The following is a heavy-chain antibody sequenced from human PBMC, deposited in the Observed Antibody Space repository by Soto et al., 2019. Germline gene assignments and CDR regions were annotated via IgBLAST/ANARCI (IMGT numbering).Heavy chain of an antibody. CDR1: GGTFSSYA. J-gene: IGHJ3*02. CDR3: ARDANLIESSGAFDI. V-gene: IGHV1-69*13. Sequence: SVKVSCKASGGTFSSYAISWVRQAPGQGLEWMGGIIPIFGTANYAQKFQGRVTITADESTSTAYMELSSLRSEDTAVYYCARDANLIESSGAFDIWGQGTMVTVSS. D-gene: IGHD3-22*01. CDR2: IIPIFGTA.